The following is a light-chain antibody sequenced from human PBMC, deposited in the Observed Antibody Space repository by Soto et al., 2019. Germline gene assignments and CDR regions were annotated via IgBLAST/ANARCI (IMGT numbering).Light chain of an antibody. CDR1: QIVSSDH. Sequence: EIVLTQSPGTLYLSPGERATLSCRASQIVSSDHLAWYQQKPGQAPRLLIYGASNRPIGIADRFSGSGSGTDFPLHISRLEPEDFAGYYCQQYRSSPPYTFGQGTKLEIK. J-gene: IGKJ2*01. V-gene: IGKV3-20*01. CDR2: GAS. CDR3: QQYRSSPPYT.